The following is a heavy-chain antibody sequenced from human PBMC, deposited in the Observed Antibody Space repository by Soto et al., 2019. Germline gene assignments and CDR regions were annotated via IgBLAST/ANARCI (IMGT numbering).Heavy chain of an antibody. CDR1: GFSFSSYG. D-gene: IGHD1-1*01. CDR3: AGALENPYFYYGLNV. CDR2: TTYDGGIK. Sequence: LRLSCAASGFSFSSYGMERVRLAPGKGLEWVAATTYDGGIKHYVDSVKGRFTISRDNSKNTLYLQMNSLRVEDTATYYCAGALENPYFYYGLNVWGKGNTLIVSS. V-gene: IGHV3-30*03. J-gene: IGHJ6*04.